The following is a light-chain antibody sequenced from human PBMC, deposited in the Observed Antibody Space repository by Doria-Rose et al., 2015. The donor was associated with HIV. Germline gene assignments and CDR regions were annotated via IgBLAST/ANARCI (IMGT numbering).Light chain of an antibody. V-gene: IGKV3-20*01. CDR2: DGS. Sequence: TQSPGTLSLSPGERATLSCRASQSFSSTYLAWYQQKPGQAPSLLIYDGSTKTTGIPDRFSASGSGTDFTLTINRLEPEDFALYYCHQYGTSWTFGQGTKVEI. CDR3: HQYGTSWT. CDR1: QSFSSTY. J-gene: IGKJ1*01.